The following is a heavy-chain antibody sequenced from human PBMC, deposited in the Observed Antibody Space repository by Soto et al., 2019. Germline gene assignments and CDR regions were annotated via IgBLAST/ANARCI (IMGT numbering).Heavy chain of an antibody. V-gene: IGHV4-4*02. CDR3: ATNSYYSLGG. Sequence: QGQLQESGPGLVKPAGTLSLTCAVSSGSISSAHWWNWVRQPPGKGLEWIGEIYHSGSTNYNPSLKSRVTVSVDKSMSQFSLKLTSVTAADTAVYYCATNSYYSLGGWGQGTTVTVSS. CDR2: IYHSGST. CDR1: SGSISSAHW. J-gene: IGHJ6*02.